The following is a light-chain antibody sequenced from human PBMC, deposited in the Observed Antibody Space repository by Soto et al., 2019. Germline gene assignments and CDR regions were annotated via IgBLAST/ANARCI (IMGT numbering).Light chain of an antibody. J-gene: IGKJ1*01. CDR2: KAS. V-gene: IGKV1-5*03. CDR1: QSVSTS. CDR3: QQYNSYPWT. Sequence: DIQMTQSPTTLSASVGDRVTFTCRASQSVSTSLAWYQHKPGQAPELLIYKASTLQSGVPSRFTGSGSGTEFFLTISRLQPGDFATYYCQQYNSYPWTFGQGTKVDIK.